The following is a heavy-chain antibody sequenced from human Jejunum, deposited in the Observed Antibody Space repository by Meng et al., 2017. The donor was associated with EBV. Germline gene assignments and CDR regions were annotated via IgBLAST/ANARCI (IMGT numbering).Heavy chain of an antibody. D-gene: IGHD5-24*01. CDR3: ARDRSNSDY. CDR2: ISVYRGNT. CDR1: GYDFINSG. V-gene: IGHV1-18*01. J-gene: IGHJ4*02. Sequence: QVRRGQPEAMVNRPGASGKLSCKASGYDFINSGISWVRQAPGQGLEWMGWISVYRGNTNYAQRFQDRVTLTTNTSTSTVYMELRSLTSDDTAVYYCARDRSNSDYWGQGTLVTVSS.